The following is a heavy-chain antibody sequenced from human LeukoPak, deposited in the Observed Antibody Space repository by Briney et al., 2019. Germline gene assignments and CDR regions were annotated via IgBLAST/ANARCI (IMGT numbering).Heavy chain of an antibody. CDR2: ISGSDSST. V-gene: IGHV3-23*01. CDR3: AKSGYNRFDY. J-gene: IGHJ4*02. D-gene: IGHD5-24*01. Sequence: GGSLRLSCAASGFTFSSYAMSWVRQAPGKGLEWVSAISGSDSSTHYADSVKGRFTISRDNSKNTLYLQMNSLRADDTAVYYCAKSGYNRFDYWGQGTLVTVSS. CDR1: GFTFSSYA.